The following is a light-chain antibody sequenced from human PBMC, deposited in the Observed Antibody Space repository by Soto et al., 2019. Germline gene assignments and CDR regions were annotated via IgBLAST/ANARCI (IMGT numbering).Light chain of an antibody. J-gene: IGKJ1*01. CDR2: AAS. Sequence: EIVLTQSPATLSVSPGERATLSCRASQSVNRNLAWYQQTPGQAPRLLIYAASTRAADVPARFSGSGSGTEFTLTISSLQSEDFAVYYCHQYYNWPPYTFGLGTKVEFK. V-gene: IGKV3-15*01. CDR3: HQYYNWPPYT. CDR1: QSVNRN.